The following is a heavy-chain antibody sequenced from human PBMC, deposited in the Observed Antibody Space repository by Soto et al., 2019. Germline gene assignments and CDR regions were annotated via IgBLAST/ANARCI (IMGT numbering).Heavy chain of an antibody. Sequence: EVQLLESGGGLVQPGGSLRLSCAASGFTFSSYVMNWVRQPPGKGLEWVSGISGSGGSTYYADSVKGRFTISRDNSKNTRYLQRNSLRAEDTAVYYCAKGPRAPPPHDYGMDVWGQGTTVTVSS. CDR3: AKGPRAPPPHDYGMDV. J-gene: IGHJ6*02. V-gene: IGHV3-23*01. CDR2: ISGSGGST. CDR1: GFTFSSYV.